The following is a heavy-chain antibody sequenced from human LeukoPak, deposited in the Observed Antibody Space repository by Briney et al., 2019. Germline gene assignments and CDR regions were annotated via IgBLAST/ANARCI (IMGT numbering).Heavy chain of an antibody. Sequence: ASVKVSCKASGYTFTSYGISWVRQAPGQGLEWMGWISAYNGNTNYAQKLQGRVTMTTDTSTSTAYMELRSLRSDDTAVYYCARVGPYDSSGYYGVDYWGQGTLVTVSS. D-gene: IGHD3-22*01. V-gene: IGHV1-18*01. CDR2: ISAYNGNT. CDR1: GYTFTSYG. CDR3: ARVGPYDSSGYYGVDY. J-gene: IGHJ4*02.